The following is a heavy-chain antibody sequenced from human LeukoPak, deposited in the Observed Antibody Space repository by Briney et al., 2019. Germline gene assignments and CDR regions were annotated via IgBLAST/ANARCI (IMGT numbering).Heavy chain of an antibody. CDR2: IYSGAGT. V-gene: IGHV3-53*01. J-gene: IGHJ6*03. CDR1: GFSVSNTY. CDR3: AKNRGAGSHYYYHMNV. Sequence: GGSLRLSCVASGFSVSNTYMSWVRQAPGRGLEWVSVIYSGAGTYSADSVKGRFTISRDNSKNTLYLQLNSLRVEDTAVYYCAKNRGAGSHYYYHMNVWGKGTTVTVSS. D-gene: IGHD1-26*01.